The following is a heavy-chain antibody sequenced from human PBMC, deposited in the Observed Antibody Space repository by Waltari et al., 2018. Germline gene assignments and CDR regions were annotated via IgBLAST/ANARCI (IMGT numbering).Heavy chain of an antibody. D-gene: IGHD1-1*01. V-gene: IGHV3-53*01. CDR2: IFTSGIT. Sequence: ELQVVESGGGLIQPGASLRLSCAASGFPGRSTYSAWVRQAPGKGPEWVSVIFTSGITYHADSVKGRFTISRDNSENTVHLQMKNLTAEDTALYYCARATNWVLEAFDLWGQGTMVTVSP. CDR3: ARATNWVLEAFDL. CDR1: GFPGRSTY. J-gene: IGHJ3*01.